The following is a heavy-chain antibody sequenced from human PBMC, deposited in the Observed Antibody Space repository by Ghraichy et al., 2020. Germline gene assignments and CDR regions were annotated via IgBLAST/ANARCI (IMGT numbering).Heavy chain of an antibody. CDR1: GYTFTSHV. CDR3: ARDIVKGWLRLSRYGMDV. V-gene: IGHV1-18*04. CDR2: ISAYNGNT. D-gene: IGHD5-12*01. Sequence: ASVKVSCKASGYTFTSHVISLVRQAPRQVLEWMGWISAYNGNTNYAQKLQGRVTMTTDTSTSTAYMELRSLRSDDTAVYYCARDIVKGWLRLSRYGMDVWGQGTMVTVSS. J-gene: IGHJ6*02.